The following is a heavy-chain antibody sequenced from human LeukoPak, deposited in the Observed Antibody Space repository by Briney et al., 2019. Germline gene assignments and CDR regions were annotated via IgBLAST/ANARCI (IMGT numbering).Heavy chain of an antibody. V-gene: IGHV4-39*02. CDR2: IYYSGST. Sequence: SETLSLTCTVSGGSISSSSYYWGWIRQPPGKGLEWIGSIYYSGSTYYNPSLKSRVTISVDTSKNQFSLKLSSVSAADTAVYYCARDQKGYYYDSSGPGYFDYWGQGTLVTVSS. CDR1: GGSISSSSYY. J-gene: IGHJ4*02. CDR3: ARDQKGYYYDSSGPGYFDY. D-gene: IGHD3-22*01.